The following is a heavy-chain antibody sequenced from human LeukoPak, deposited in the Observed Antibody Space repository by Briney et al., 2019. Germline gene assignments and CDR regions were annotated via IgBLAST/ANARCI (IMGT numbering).Heavy chain of an antibody. CDR3: AKSPVSSCRGSFCYPFDY. J-gene: IGHJ4*02. CDR2: ISGSGGST. CDR1: GFTFSSYA. Sequence: GGSLRLSCAASGFTFSSYAMSGVRQAPGKGLEWVSAISGSGGSTYYADSVKGRFTISRDNSKNTLYLQMNSLRAEDTAVYFCAKSPVSSCRGSFCYPFDYWGQGNLVTVSS. D-gene: IGHD2-15*01. V-gene: IGHV3-23*01.